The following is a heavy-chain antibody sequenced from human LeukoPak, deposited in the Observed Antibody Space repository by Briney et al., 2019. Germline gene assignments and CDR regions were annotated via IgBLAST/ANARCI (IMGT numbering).Heavy chain of an antibody. CDR1: GYTFTGYY. CDR3: ARGKGSSWYGDYYYGMDV. CDR2: INPNSGGT. J-gene: IGHJ6*02. Sequence: ASVKVSCKASGYTFTGYYMHWVRQAPGQGLEWMGWINPNSGGTNYAQKFQGWVTMTRDTSISTAYMELSRLRSDDTAVYYCARGKGSSWYGDYYYGMDVWGQGTTVTVSS. V-gene: IGHV1-2*04. D-gene: IGHD6-13*01.